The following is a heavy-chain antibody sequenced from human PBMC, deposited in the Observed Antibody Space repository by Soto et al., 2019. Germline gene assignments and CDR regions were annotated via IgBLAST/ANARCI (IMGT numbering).Heavy chain of an antibody. CDR2: ISYSGST. J-gene: IGHJ4*02. V-gene: IGHV4-31*03. Sequence: SETLSLTCTVSGASISSGGYYWSWLRQHPGKGLEWIGYISYSGSTYYNPSLKSRDTISDDTSKNQFSLKLSSVTAADTAVYYCASYDRRGYYWVYWGQGTLVTVSS. CDR3: ASYDRRGYYWVY. D-gene: IGHD3-22*01. CDR1: GASISSGGYY.